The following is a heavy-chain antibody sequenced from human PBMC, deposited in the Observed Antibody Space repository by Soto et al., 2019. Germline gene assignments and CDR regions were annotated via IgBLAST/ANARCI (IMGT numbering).Heavy chain of an antibody. Sequence: VGSLRLCCAASGFTFSSYSMNWVRQAPGKGLEWVSSISSSSSYIYYADSVKGRFTISRDNAKNSLYLQMNSLRAEDTAVYYCARDGAAAPLYYYYGMDVWGQGTTVTVSS. CDR1: GFTFSSYS. D-gene: IGHD2-2*01. CDR3: ARDGAAAPLYYYYGMDV. V-gene: IGHV3-21*01. J-gene: IGHJ6*02. CDR2: ISSSSSYI.